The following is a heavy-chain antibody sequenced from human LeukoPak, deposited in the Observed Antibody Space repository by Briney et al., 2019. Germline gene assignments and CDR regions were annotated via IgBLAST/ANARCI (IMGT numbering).Heavy chain of an antibody. V-gene: IGHV1-8*01. CDR1: GYTFTSYD. Sequence: GASVKASCKASGYTFTSYDINWVRQATGQGLEWMGWMNPNSGNTGYAQKFQGKVTMTRNTSISTAYMELSSLRSEDTAVYYCARRGSNYYDSSGYLSFDYWGQGTLVTVSS. CDR3: ARRGSNYYDSSGYLSFDY. CDR2: MNPNSGNT. D-gene: IGHD3-22*01. J-gene: IGHJ4*02.